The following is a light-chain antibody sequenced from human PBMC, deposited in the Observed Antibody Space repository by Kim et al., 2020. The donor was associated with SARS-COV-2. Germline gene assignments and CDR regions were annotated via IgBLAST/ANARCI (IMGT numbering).Light chain of an antibody. J-gene: IGKJ1*01. CDR2: KAS. CDR3: QQYNSYSWT. V-gene: IGKV1-5*03. Sequence: DIQMTQSPSTLSASVGDRVTITCRASQSISSWLAWYQQKPGKAPNLLIYKASSLESGVPSRFSGSGSGTEFTLTSSSLQPDDFATYYRQQYNSYSWTFGQGTKVDIK. CDR1: QSISSW.